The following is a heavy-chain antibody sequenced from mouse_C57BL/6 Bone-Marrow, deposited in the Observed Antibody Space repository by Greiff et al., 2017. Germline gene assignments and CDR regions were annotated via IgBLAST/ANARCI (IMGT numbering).Heavy chain of an antibody. Sequence: QVQLQQPGAELVMPGASVKLSCKASGYTFTSYWMHWVKQRPGQGLEWIGEFDPSDSYTNYNQKFKGKSTLTVDKSSSTAYMQLSSLTSEDSAVYYCARTAYYSNYGAMDYWGQGTSVTVSS. V-gene: IGHV1-69*01. D-gene: IGHD2-5*01. J-gene: IGHJ4*01. CDR2: FDPSDSYT. CDR3: ARTAYYSNYGAMDY. CDR1: GYTFTSYW.